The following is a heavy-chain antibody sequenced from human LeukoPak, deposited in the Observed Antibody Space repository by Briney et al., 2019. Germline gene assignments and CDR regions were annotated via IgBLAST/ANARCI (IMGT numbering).Heavy chain of an antibody. CDR3: ARGRIAAAGTKGFHY. J-gene: IGHJ4*02. CDR1: GFTFSSYA. D-gene: IGHD6-13*01. V-gene: IGHV3-30-3*01. Sequence: PGRSLRLSCAASGFTFSSYAMHWVRQAPGKGLEWVAVISYDGSNKYYADSVKGRFTISRDNSKNTLYLQINSLRAEDTAVYYCARGRIAAAGTKGFHYWGQGTLVTVSS. CDR2: ISYDGSNK.